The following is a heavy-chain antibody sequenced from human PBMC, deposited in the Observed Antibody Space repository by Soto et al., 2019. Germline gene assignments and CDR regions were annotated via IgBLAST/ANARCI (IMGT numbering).Heavy chain of an antibody. V-gene: IGHV4-30-2*01. CDR2: IYNSGST. CDR1: GGYISCGYYS. J-gene: IGHJ3*02. Sequence: SETLSLTCAVSGGYISCGYYSWSWIRQPPGKGLEWIGLIYNSGSTYYNSSLKSRVTISVDRSKNHFFLNFTSVTAADTAVYYCATYRKFFKIWGQGTKVTVSS. CDR3: ATYRKFFKI.